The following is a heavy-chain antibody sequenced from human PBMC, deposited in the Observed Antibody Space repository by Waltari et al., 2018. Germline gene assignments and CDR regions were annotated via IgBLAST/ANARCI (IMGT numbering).Heavy chain of an antibody. CDR2: INPYNGDT. Sequence: QLAQSGAEVKKPGASVKVSCKASGYIFSNYGITWVRKAPGQGLEWMGWINPYNGDTKYEQNLQGRVTMTTDTSTTTAYMEIRTLRSDDTAIYYCARDDVDSSNFGGFWGQGTLVTVSS. V-gene: IGHV1-18*01. J-gene: IGHJ4*02. CDR3: ARDDVDSSNFGGF. D-gene: IGHD6-13*01. CDR1: GYIFSNYG.